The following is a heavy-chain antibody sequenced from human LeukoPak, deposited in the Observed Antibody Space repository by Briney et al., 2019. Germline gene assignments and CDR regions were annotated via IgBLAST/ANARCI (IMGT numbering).Heavy chain of an antibody. CDR3: ARVSPLETTVTTLYYFDY. V-gene: IGHV4-61*02. CDR1: SGSISSGSYY. J-gene: IGHJ4*02. Sequence: SETLSLTCTVSSGSISSGSYYWSWIRQPAGKGLEWIERIYTSGSTNYNPSLKSRVTISVDRSKNQFSLKLSSVTAADTAVYYCARVSPLETTVTTLYYFDYWGQGTLVTVSS. D-gene: IGHD4-11*01. CDR2: IYTSGST.